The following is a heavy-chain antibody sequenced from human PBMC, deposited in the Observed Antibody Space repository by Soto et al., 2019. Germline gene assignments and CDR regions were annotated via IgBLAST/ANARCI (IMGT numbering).Heavy chain of an antibody. J-gene: IGHJ6*02. CDR2: ISSSSSTI. V-gene: IGHV3-48*02. CDR3: ARSGYCTNGVCLGSFNYYYYGMDV. Sequence: GGSLRLSCAASGFTFSSYSMNCVRQAPGKGLEWVSYISSSSSTIYYADSVKGRFTISRDNAKNSLYLQMNSLRDEDTAVYYCARSGYCTNGVCLGSFNYYYYGMDVWGQGTTVTVSS. D-gene: IGHD2-8*01. CDR1: GFTFSSYS.